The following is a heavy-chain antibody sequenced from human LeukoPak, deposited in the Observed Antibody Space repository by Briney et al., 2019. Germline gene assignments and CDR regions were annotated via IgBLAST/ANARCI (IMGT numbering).Heavy chain of an antibody. V-gene: IGHV4-59*01. J-gene: IGHJ4*02. CDR1: GGSISSNY. CDR3: ARYVVVTAYFDY. CDR2: IYYSGST. D-gene: IGHD2-21*02. Sequence: SETLSLTCTVSGGSISSNYWSWIRQPPGKGLEWIGYIYYSGSTNYNPSLKSRVTISVDTSKNQFSLKLSSVTAADTAVYYCARYVVVTAYFDYWGQGTLVTVSS.